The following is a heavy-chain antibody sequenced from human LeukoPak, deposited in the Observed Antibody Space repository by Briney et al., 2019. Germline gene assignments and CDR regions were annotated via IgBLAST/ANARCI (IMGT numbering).Heavy chain of an antibody. D-gene: IGHD3-3*01. CDR3: AKTGGLRFLEWFIDY. J-gene: IGHJ4*02. V-gene: IGHV3-30*02. Sequence: DSVKGRFTISRDNSKNTLYLQMNSLRAEDTAVYYCAKTGGLRFLEWFIDYWGQGTLVTVSS.